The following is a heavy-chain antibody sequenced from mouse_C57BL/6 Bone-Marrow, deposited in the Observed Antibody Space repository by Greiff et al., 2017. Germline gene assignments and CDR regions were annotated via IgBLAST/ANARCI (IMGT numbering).Heavy chain of an antibody. CDR3: ARHDYGPYWYFDV. D-gene: IGHD1-1*01. CDR1: GFTFSSYG. J-gene: IGHJ1*03. CDR2: ISSGGSYT. V-gene: IGHV5-6*02. Sequence: DVKLVESGGDLVKPGGSLKLSCAASGFTFSSYGMSWVRQTPDKRLEWVATISSGGSYTYYPDSVTGRFTISRANAKNTLYLQMSRLTSEATSMYDCARHDYGPYWYFDVWGTGTTV.